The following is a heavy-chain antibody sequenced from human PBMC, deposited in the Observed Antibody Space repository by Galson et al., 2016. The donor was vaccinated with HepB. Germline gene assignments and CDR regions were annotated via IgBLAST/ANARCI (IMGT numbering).Heavy chain of an antibody. V-gene: IGHV3-30*18. CDR3: AKNYDSSGYTVGAFDY. Sequence: LEWVTIISADGRTQYYADSLKGRFTMSRDNSKNTLYLQMNSLRAEDTAVYYCAKNYDSSGYTVGAFDYWDEGTLVTVSS. J-gene: IGHJ4*02. D-gene: IGHD3-22*01. CDR2: ISADGRTQ.